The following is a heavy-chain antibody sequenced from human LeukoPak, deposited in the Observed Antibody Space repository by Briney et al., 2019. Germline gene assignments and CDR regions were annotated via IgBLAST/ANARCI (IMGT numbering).Heavy chain of an antibody. Sequence: GGSLRLSCAASGFTFSSYGMHWVRQAPGKGLEWVAVISYDGSNKYYADSVKGRFTISRANAKNTLYLQMNSLRAEDTAVYYCARDGGYYYAAGDYFDYWGQGTLVTVSS. J-gene: IGHJ4*02. D-gene: IGHD3-10*01. CDR3: ARDGGYYYAAGDYFDY. V-gene: IGHV3-30*03. CDR1: GFTFSSYG. CDR2: ISYDGSNK.